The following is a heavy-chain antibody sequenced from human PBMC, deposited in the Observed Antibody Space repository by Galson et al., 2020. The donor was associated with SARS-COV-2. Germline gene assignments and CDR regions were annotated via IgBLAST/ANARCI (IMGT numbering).Heavy chain of an antibody. Sequence: GESLTISCAASGFTFSSYNMNWVRQAPGKGLEWVSFITSSSTTYYADSVKGRFTISRDNAKNSLYLQISGLRDDDTALYYCSRGLSSSWPLSDFWGQGALVTVSS. D-gene: IGHD6-13*01. CDR2: ITSSSTT. CDR1: GFTFSSYN. V-gene: IGHV3-48*02. J-gene: IGHJ4*02. CDR3: SRGLSSSWPLSDF.